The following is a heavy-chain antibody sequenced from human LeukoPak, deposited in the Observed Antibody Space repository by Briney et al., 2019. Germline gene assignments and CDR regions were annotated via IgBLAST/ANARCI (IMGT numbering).Heavy chain of an antibody. D-gene: IGHD6-13*01. CDR3: ARGMEDDSSSPGYYGMDV. CDR1: GYTFTSYG. J-gene: IGHJ6*02. Sequence: SVKVSCKASGYTFTSYGISWVRQAPGQGLEWMGRIIPILGIANYAQKFQGRVTITADKSTSTAYMELSSLRSEDTAVYYCARGMEDDSSSPGYYGMDVWGQGTTVTVSS. CDR2: IIPILGIA. V-gene: IGHV1-69*04.